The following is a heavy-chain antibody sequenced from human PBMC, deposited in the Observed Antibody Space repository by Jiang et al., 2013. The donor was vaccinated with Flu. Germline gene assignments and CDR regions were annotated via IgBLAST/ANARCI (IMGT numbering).Heavy chain of an antibody. CDR1: GYSISSGNW. D-gene: IGHD3-10*01. Sequence: GLVKPSETLSLSCSVSGYSISSGNWWTWVRQPPGKGLEWIGEIYHTGSTSYNPSLKSRVTISVDQSKNQLSLKVNSVTAADTAVYYCARNYFGRNFFDPWGQGTLVTVSS. CDR2: IYHTGST. CDR3: ARNYFGRNFFDP. V-gene: IGHV4/OR15-8*01. J-gene: IGHJ5*02.